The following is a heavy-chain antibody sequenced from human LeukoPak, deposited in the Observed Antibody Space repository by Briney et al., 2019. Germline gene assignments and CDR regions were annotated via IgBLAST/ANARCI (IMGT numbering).Heavy chain of an antibody. Sequence: GGSLRLSCSASGFTFSSYSMHWVRQAPGKGLEYVSAISDSGGSTYYADSVKGRFTISRDNSKNTLYLQMSSLRAEDTAVYFCVRGYSFGPYGMDVWGQGTTVTVSS. V-gene: IGHV3-64D*09. D-gene: IGHD2-15*01. CDR3: VRGYSFGPYGMDV. CDR2: ISDSGGST. J-gene: IGHJ6*02. CDR1: GFTFSSYS.